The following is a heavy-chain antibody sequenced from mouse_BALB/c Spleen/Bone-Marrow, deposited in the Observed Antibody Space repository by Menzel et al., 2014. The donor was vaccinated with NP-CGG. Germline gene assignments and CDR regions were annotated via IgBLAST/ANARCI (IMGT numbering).Heavy chain of an antibody. CDR3: AREARTGAWFAY. J-gene: IGHJ3*01. CDR2: TVPSSDYT. V-gene: IGHV1-4*01. D-gene: IGHD4-1*01. Sequence: QVQLQQSGAELARPGASVKMSCKASGYTFTNYTMQWIRQRPGQGLEWIGYTVPSSDYTNYNQNFKDKATLTADKSSSTAYMQLNGLTSEDFAVYYCAREARTGAWFAYWSQGTLVTVSA. CDR1: GYTFTNYT.